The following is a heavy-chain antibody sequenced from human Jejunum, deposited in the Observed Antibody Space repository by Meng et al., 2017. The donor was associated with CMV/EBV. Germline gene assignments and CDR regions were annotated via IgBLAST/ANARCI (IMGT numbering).Heavy chain of an antibody. Sequence: YGGSFSGYYWSWIRQSPGQGLEWIGQINHSGSASYNPSLRRRVTISEDTSKNQFSLRLTSVTAADTATYYCARYYCASSNCYPFDSWSQGELVTVSS. CDR3: ARYYCASSNCYPFDS. CDR1: GGSFSGYY. CDR2: INHSGSA. V-gene: IGHV4-34*01. D-gene: IGHD2-2*01. J-gene: IGHJ4*02.